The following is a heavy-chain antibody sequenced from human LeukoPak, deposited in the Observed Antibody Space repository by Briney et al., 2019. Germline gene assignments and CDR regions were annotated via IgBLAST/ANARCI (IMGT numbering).Heavy chain of an antibody. D-gene: IGHD2-15*01. Sequence: NSSETLSLTCSVSGDSINSNYWSWMRQPPGKGLEWMGYIYYGGSTNYNPSLKSRVSMSVDTSKNQFSLNLSSVTAADTAVYHCARLLAGCPGGRCRAHFDYWGQGTLVTVSS. CDR3: ARLLAGCPGGRCRAHFDY. J-gene: IGHJ4*02. CDR2: IYYGGST. CDR1: GDSINSNY. V-gene: IGHV4-59*01.